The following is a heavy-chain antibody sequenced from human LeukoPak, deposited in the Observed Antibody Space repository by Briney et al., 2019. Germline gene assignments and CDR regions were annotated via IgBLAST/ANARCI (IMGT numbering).Heavy chain of an antibody. J-gene: IGHJ4*02. V-gene: IGHV3-33*01. Sequence: GGSLRLSCAASGFTFSSYGMHWVRQAPGKGLEWVAVIWYDGSNKYYADSVKGRFTISRDNSKNTLYLQMNSLRAEDTAVYYCATYCGGDCYQTDYWGQGTLVTVSS. CDR2: IWYDGSNK. CDR1: GFTFSSYG. D-gene: IGHD2-21*02. CDR3: ATYCGGDCYQTDY.